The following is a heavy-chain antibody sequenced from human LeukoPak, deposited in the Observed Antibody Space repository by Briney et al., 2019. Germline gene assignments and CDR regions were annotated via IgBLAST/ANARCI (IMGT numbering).Heavy chain of an antibody. Sequence: GGSLRLSCAASGFTFSGSAMHWVRQASGKGLEWVGRIRSKANSYATAYAASVKGRFTISRDDSKNTAYLQMNSLKTEDTAVYYCTTGVGAFYYYYYMDVWGKGTTVTVSS. CDR2: IRSKANSYAT. CDR1: GFTFSGSA. V-gene: IGHV3-73*01. CDR3: TTGVGAFYYYYYMDV. J-gene: IGHJ6*03. D-gene: IGHD1-26*01.